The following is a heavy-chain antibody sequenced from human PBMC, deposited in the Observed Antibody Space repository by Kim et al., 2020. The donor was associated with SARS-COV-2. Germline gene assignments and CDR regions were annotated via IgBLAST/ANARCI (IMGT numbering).Heavy chain of an antibody. J-gene: IGHJ6*02. V-gene: IGHV3-15*01. CDR3: TTPIWFGEWGAPYYYYGMDV. CDR2: IKSKTDGGTT. Sequence: GGSLRLSCAASGFTFSNAWMSWVRQAPGKGLEWVGRIKSKTDGGTTDYAAPVKGRFTISRDDSKNTLYLQMNSLKTEDTAVYYCTTPIWFGEWGAPYYYYGMDVWGQGTTVTVSS. CDR1: GFTFSNAW. D-gene: IGHD3-10*01.